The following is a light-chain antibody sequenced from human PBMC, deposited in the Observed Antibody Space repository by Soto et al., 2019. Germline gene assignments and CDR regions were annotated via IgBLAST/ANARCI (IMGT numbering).Light chain of an antibody. CDR3: QKFNIAPLT. Sequence: DIKMTQSPSSLSASVGDRVTTTCRASQDISVYIAWYQQKPGKVPKLLIYSASTLQSGVPSRFSGSGSGPDFTLTIRNLQPEDVTTYYCQKFNIAPLTCGQGARLEIK. J-gene: IGKJ5*01. V-gene: IGKV1-27*01. CDR1: QDISVY. CDR2: SAS.